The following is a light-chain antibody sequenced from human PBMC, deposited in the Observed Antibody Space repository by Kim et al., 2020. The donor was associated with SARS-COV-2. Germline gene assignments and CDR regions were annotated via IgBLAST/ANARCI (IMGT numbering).Light chain of an antibody. V-gene: IGLV2-14*03. CDR2: DVI. CDR3: SSYTDSSTIV. CDR1: SCDVGGYNF. J-gene: IGLJ2*01. Sequence: GQSITLSCTGTSCDVGGYNFVSWYQQHPGKAPKLLIYDVISRPSGISVRFAASESDHRTSLTISGLQAEDEAIYYCSSYTDSSTIVFGGGTQLTVL.